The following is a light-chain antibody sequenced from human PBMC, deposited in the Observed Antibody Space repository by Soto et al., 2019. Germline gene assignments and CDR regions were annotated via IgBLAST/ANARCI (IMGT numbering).Light chain of an antibody. CDR2: GVS. Sequence: VLTLSAGTLSLSPGERATLSCRASQSLSSRNLAWYQQKPGQAPSPLIYGVSSRATGIPDRFSGSGSGTDFTLTISSLEPEDSAVYYCQQSGNSPWTFGQGTKVDIK. CDR3: QQSGNSPWT. V-gene: IGKV3-20*01. J-gene: IGKJ1*01. CDR1: QSLSSRN.